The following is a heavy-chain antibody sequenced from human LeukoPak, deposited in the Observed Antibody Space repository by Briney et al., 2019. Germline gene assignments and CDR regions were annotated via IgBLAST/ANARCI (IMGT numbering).Heavy chain of an antibody. J-gene: IGHJ3*02. D-gene: IGHD3-16*01. CDR3: ARGGLGAFDI. CDR1: GFTFSSYT. Sequence: GGSLRLSCADSGFTFSSYTMSWIRQAPGKGLEWVSSISRNSDNIYYADSLKGRFTVSRDNAKNSLYLQMYSLRAEDTAVYYCARGGLGAFDIWGQGTMVTVSS. CDR2: ISRNSDNI. V-gene: IGHV3-21*01.